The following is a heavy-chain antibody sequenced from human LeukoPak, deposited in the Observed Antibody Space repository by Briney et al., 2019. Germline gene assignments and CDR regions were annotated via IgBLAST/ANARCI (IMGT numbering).Heavy chain of an antibody. Sequence: HPGGFLRLSWAASGFTFSSYGMHWVRQAPGKGLEWVAVISYDGSNKYYADSVKGRFTISRDNSKNTLYLQMNSLRAEDTAVYYCARGIYYFDYWGQGTLVTVSS. J-gene: IGHJ4*02. CDR3: ARGIYYFDY. V-gene: IGHV3-30*03. CDR2: ISYDGSNK. CDR1: GFTFSSYG.